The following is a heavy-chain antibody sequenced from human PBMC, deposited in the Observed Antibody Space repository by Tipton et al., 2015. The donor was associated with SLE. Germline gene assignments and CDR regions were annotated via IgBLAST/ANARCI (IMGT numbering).Heavy chain of an antibody. CDR1: GGSFCGYY. CDR2: INHTGSS. Sequence: TLSLTCAVYGGSFCGYYWNWIRQPPGKGLEWIGEINHTGSSNYNPSLKSRVTISVDTAKNQFSLNLNSVTAAETAVYYCARGRGGKPLDYWGQGTLVTVSS. J-gene: IGHJ4*02. CDR3: ARGRGGKPLDY. D-gene: IGHD4-23*01. V-gene: IGHV4-34*01.